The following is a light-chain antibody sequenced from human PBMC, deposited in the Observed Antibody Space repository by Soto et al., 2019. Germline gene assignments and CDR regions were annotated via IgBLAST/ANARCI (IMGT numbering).Light chain of an antibody. CDR3: QQRNRWPPVT. J-gene: IGKJ4*01. V-gene: IGKV3-11*01. CDR2: DAF. Sequence: PGERATLSCRASPSVSNSLAWYQHKPGQAPRLLIYDAFNRATGVPTRFSGSGSGTDFTLTISSLEPEDFAVYYCQQRNRWPPVTFGVGTRVEIK. CDR1: PSVSNS.